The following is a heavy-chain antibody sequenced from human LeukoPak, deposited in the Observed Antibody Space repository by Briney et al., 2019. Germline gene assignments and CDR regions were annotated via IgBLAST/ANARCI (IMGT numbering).Heavy chain of an antibody. CDR3: ATALPTMVRSDAFDI. CDR2: FDPEDGET. CDR1: GYTLTELS. V-gene: IGHV1-24*01. J-gene: IGHJ3*02. Sequence: ASAKVSCKVSGYTLTELSMHWVRQAPGKGLEWMGGFDPEDGETIYAQKFQGRVTMTEDTSTDTAYMELSSLRSEDTAVYYCATALPTMVRSDAFDIWGQGTMVTVSS. D-gene: IGHD3-10*01.